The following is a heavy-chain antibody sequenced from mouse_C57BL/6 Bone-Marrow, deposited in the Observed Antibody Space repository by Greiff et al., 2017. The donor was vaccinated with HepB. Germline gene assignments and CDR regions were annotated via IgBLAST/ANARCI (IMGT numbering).Heavy chain of an antibody. CDR1: GYTFTSYW. J-gene: IGHJ3*01. V-gene: IGHV1-59*01. CDR3: ARSPFAD. CDR2: IDPSDSYT. Sequence: QVQLQQPGAELVRPGTSVKLSCKASGYTFTSYWMHWVKQRPGQGLEWIGVIDPSDSYTNYNQKFKGKATLTVDTSSSTAYMQLSSLTSEDSAVYCCARSPFADWGQGTLVTVSA.